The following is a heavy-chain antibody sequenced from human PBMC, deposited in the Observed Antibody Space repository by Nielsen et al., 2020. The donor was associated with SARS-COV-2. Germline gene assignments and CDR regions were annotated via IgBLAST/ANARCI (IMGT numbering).Heavy chain of an antibody. CDR2: IKKDESEK. CDR1: GFTFSGYW. CDR3: TRLRSSGWYPAASSYFDS. Sequence: GESLKISCAASGFTFSGYWMSWVRQAPGKGLEWVANIKKDESEKYYVDSEKGRWTISRDNAKNSLFLQMNSLRAEDTAVYYCTRLRSSGWYPAASSYFDSWGQGTLVTVSS. D-gene: IGHD6-19*01. J-gene: IGHJ4*02. V-gene: IGHV3-7*05.